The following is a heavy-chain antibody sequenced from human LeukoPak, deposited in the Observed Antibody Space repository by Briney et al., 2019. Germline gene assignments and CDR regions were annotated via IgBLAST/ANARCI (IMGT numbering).Heavy chain of an antibody. V-gene: IGHV4-61*02. CDR3: ARAVMVRGVYYYYYYMDV. D-gene: IGHD3-10*01. CDR1: GGSISSGSYY. CDR2: IYTSGST. J-gene: IGHJ6*03. Sequence: SETLSLTCTVSGGSISSGSYYWSWIRQPAGKGLEWIGRIYTSGSTNYNPSLKSRVTISVDTSKNQFSLKLSSVTAADTAVYYCARAVMVRGVYYYYYYMDVWGKGTTVTVSS.